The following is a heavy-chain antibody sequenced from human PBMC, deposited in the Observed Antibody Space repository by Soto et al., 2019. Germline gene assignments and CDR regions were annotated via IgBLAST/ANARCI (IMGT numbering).Heavy chain of an antibody. CDR2: IYSAGST. D-gene: IGHD5-18*01. CDR1: GFTVSSNY. Sequence: EVQLVESGGGLIQPGGSLRLSCAASGFTVSSNYMSWVRQAPGKGLEWVSVIYSAGSTHYADSVKGRFTISRDNSKNTLYLQMNSLRAEDTAVYYCARDRGYTYDEGLDYWGQGTLVTVSS. J-gene: IGHJ4*02. CDR3: ARDRGYTYDEGLDY. V-gene: IGHV3-53*01.